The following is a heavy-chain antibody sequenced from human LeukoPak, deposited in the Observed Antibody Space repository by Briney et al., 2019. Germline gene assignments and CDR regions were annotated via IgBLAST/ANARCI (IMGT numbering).Heavy chain of an antibody. Sequence: GGSLRLSCAASGFTFDDYAMHWVRQAPGKGLEWVSDISWNSGSIGYADSVKGRFTISRDNAKNSLYLQMNSLRAEDTALYYCAKDMEWELQSFDYWGQGTLVTVSS. D-gene: IGHD1-26*01. CDR2: ISWNSGSI. CDR3: AKDMEWELQSFDY. V-gene: IGHV3-9*01. J-gene: IGHJ4*02. CDR1: GFTFDDYA.